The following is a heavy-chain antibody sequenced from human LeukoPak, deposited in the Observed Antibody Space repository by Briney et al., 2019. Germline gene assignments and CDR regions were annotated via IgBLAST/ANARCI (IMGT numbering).Heavy chain of an antibody. Sequence: PGGSLRLSCAASGFTFSSYAMHWVRQAPGKGLEYVSTISNNGGSTYYANSVKRRITISRDNSKNTLYLQMGSLRAEDMAVYYCARGHVSGSFLDYWGQGTLVTVSS. CDR1: GFTFSSYA. J-gene: IGHJ4*02. CDR3: ARGHVSGSFLDY. CDR2: ISNNGGST. D-gene: IGHD1-26*01. V-gene: IGHV3-64*01.